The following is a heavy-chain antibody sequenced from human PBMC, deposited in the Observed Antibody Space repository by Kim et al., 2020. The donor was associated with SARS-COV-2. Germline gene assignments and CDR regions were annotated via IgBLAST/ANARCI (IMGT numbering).Heavy chain of an antibody. CDR3: ARLEKEYYYGSGSYFWFDP. CDR2: IKQDGSEK. D-gene: IGHD3-10*01. Sequence: GGSLRLSCAASGFTFSSYWMSWVRQAPGKGLEWVANIKQDGSEKYYVDSVKGRFTISRDNAKNSLYLQMNSLRAEDTAVYYCARLEKEYYYGSGSYFWFDPWGQGTLVTVSS. CDR1: GFTFSSYW. V-gene: IGHV3-7*01. J-gene: IGHJ5*02.